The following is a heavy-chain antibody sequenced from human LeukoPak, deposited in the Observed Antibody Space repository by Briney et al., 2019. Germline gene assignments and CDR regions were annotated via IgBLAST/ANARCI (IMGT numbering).Heavy chain of an antibody. CDR1: GFTFSDYS. CDR3: VKDENSYCKISNCDVPYYNFYFYMDV. Sequence: PGGSLRLSCEVSGFTFSDYSLNWVRQAPGKGLEWVSSITSTGTYMYYADSVKGRFTISRDNAKKSLYLQMNSLRAEDTAVYYCVKDENSYCKISNCDVPYYNFYFYMDVWGKGTTVTVSS. D-gene: IGHD2/OR15-2a*01. CDR2: ITSTGTYM. V-gene: IGHV3-21*01. J-gene: IGHJ6*03.